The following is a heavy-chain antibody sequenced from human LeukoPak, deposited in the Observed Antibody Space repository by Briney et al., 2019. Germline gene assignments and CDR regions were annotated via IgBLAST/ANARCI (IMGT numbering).Heavy chain of an antibody. Sequence: GSLRLSCAASGFTFSSYAMSWVRQAPGKGLEWVSAISGSGGSTYYADSVKGRFTISRDNSKNTLYLQMNSLRAEDTAVYYCAKDRPFTVTTPNWFDPWGQGTLVTVSS. CDR1: GFTFSSYA. CDR3: AKDRPFTVTTPNWFDP. V-gene: IGHV3-23*01. J-gene: IGHJ5*02. CDR2: ISGSGGST. D-gene: IGHD4-11*01.